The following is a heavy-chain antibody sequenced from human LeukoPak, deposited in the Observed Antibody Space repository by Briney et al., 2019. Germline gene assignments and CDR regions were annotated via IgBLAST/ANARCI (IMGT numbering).Heavy chain of an antibody. Sequence: KPGGSLRLSCAASGFTFSDYYMSWIRQAPGKGLEWVSYISSSGSTIYYADSVKGRFTISRDNAKNSLYLQMNSLRAEDTAVYYCARESPTGDYYFDHWGQGTLVTVSS. J-gene: IGHJ4*02. CDR3: ARESPTGDYYFDH. CDR1: GFTFSDYY. CDR2: ISSSGSTI. D-gene: IGHD3-16*01. V-gene: IGHV3-11*01.